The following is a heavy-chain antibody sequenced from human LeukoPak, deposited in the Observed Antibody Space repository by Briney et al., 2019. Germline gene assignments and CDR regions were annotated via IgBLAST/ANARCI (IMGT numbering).Heavy chain of an antibody. Sequence: PSETLSLTCTVSGGSISSYYWSWIRQPPGKGLEWIGYIYYSGSTNCNPSLKSRVTISVDTSKNQFSLKLSSVTAADTAVYYCARGDYGDPNQYYFDYWGQGTLVTVSS. V-gene: IGHV4-59*08. CDR1: GGSISSYY. CDR3: ARGDYGDPNQYYFDY. J-gene: IGHJ4*02. CDR2: IYYSGST. D-gene: IGHD4-17*01.